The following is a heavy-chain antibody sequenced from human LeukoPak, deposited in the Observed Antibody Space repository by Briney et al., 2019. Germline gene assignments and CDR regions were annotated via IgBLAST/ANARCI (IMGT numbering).Heavy chain of an antibody. CDR2: ISYDGSNK. J-gene: IGHJ1*01. CDR1: GFTFSTYA. D-gene: IGHD3-16*01. CDR3: ARGIYDTDSLGLYFDH. V-gene: IGHV3-30*04. Sequence: GGSLRLSCAASGFTFSTYAMHWVRQAPGKGLEWVAVISYDGSNKYYADSVKGRFTISRDNSKNTLYLQMNSLRAEDTAVYYCARGIYDTDSLGLYFDHWGQGTLVTVSS.